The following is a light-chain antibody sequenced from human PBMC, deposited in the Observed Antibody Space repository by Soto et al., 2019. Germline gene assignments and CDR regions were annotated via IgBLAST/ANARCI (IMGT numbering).Light chain of an antibody. Sequence: EIVLTQSPGTLSLSPGARAPLSCRASQSVSSSYLAWYQQKPGQAPRFLIYDASSRATGIPDRFSGSGSGTDFTLTISRLEPEDFAVYYCQQYGSSPLTFGGGTKVDIK. V-gene: IGKV3-20*01. CDR2: DAS. CDR1: QSVSSSY. CDR3: QQYGSSPLT. J-gene: IGKJ4*01.